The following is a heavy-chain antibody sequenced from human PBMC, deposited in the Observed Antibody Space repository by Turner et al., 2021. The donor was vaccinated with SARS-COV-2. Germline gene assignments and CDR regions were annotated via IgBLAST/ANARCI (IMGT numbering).Heavy chain of an antibody. D-gene: IGHD6-6*01. V-gene: IGHV4-4*07. Sequence: QVQLQESGPGLVKPSETLSLTCTVSGGSISSYYWSWIRQPAGRGLEWIGRIHTSGNTDYNPSLKSRVTMSLDTSKNQFSLKLNSVTAADTAVYYCARHKPKSIDAYNFFDYWGQGTLVTVSS. CDR3: ARHKPKSIDAYNFFDY. CDR2: IHTSGNT. CDR1: GGSISSYY. J-gene: IGHJ4*02.